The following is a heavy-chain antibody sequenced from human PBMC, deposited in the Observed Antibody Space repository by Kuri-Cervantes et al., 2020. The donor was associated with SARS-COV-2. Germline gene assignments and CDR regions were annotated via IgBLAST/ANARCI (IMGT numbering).Heavy chain of an antibody. J-gene: IGHJ5*02. CDR2: IYYSGST. D-gene: IGHD3-9*01. CDR1: GGSISSSSYY. CDR3: ARHVPDWLLNWFDP. Sequence: ESLKISCTVSGGSISSSSYYWGWIRQPPGKGLEWIGSIYYSGSTYYNPSLKSRVTISVDTPKNQFSLKLSSVTAADTAVYYCARHVPDWLLNWFDPWGQGTLVTVSS. V-gene: IGHV4-39*01.